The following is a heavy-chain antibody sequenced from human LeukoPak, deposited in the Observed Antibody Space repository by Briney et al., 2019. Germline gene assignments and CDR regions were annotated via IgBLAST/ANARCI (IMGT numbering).Heavy chain of an antibody. V-gene: IGHV3-23*01. J-gene: IGHJ4*02. Sequence: PGGSLRLSCAASGFTFSSYAMSWVRQAPGKGLEWASAITSGGGSTYYADSVKGRFTISRDNSKNTLYLQMNSLRAEDTAVYYCAKGFRNTVTTFDYWGQGTLVTVSS. CDR1: GFTFSSYA. CDR2: ITSGGGST. D-gene: IGHD4-17*01. CDR3: AKGFRNTVTTFDY.